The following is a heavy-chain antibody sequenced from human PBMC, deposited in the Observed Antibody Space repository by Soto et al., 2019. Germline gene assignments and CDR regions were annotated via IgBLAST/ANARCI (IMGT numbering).Heavy chain of an antibody. Sequence: PGGSLRLSCAASGFTFSSYAMHWVRQAPGKGLEWVAVISYDGSNKYYADSVKGRFTISRDNSKNTLYLQMNSLRAEDTAVYYCARAEMIRDYYYGMDVWGQGTTVTVSS. D-gene: IGHD3-16*01. J-gene: IGHJ6*02. CDR1: GFTFSSYA. CDR2: ISYDGSNK. CDR3: ARAEMIRDYYYGMDV. V-gene: IGHV3-30-3*01.